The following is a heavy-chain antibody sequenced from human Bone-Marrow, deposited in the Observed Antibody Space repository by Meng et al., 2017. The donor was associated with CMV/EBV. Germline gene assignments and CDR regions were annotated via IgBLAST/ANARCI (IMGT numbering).Heavy chain of an antibody. J-gene: IGHJ3*02. CDR3: GRGLWGVLMVYARRGPWPYAFDI. D-gene: IGHD2-8*01. V-gene: IGHV4-34*01. CDR1: GGSFRGYY. Sequence: SETLSLTCAVHGGSFRGYYWSWIRQPPGKGLEWIGEINHSGSTNYNPSLKSRVTISVDTSKNQFSLKLSSVIAADTAVYYCGRGLWGVLMVYARRGPWPYAFDIWGQGTMVTVSS. CDR2: INHSGST.